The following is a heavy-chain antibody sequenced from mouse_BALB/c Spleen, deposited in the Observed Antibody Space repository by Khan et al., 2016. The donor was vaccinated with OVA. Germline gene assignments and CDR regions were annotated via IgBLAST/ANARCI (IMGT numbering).Heavy chain of an antibody. Sequence: EGEMVEYGGDLVKPGGSLKLSCAASGFTFSTYGMSWVRQAPDKRLEWVATVSTGGSYTYYPDSVKGRFTISRDNAKNTLYLQMSGLRSEDTAMFYCTRLAYYYDSEGFAYWGQGTLVTVSA. CDR3: TRLAYYYDSEGFAY. J-gene: IGHJ3*01. D-gene: IGHD1-1*01. V-gene: IGHV5-6*01. CDR2: VSTGGSYT. CDR1: GFTFSTYG.